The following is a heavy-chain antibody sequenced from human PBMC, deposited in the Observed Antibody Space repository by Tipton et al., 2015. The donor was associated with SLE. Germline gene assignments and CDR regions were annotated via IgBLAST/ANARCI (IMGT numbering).Heavy chain of an antibody. V-gene: IGHV4-59*01. CDR2: IYYSGST. Sequence: TLSLTCTVSGGSISSYYWSWIRQPPGKGLEWIGYIYYSGSTNYNPSLKSRVTISVDTSKNQFSLKLSSVTAADTAVYYRARDRRPTGPRVYYYYYYMDVWGKGTTVTVSS. D-gene: IGHD3-10*01. CDR3: ARDRRPTGPRVYYYYYYMDV. J-gene: IGHJ6*03. CDR1: GGSISSYY.